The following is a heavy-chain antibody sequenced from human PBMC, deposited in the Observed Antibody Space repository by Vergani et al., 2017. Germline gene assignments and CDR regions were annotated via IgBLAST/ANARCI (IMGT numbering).Heavy chain of an antibody. CDR3: ARQETAMVPYYFDY. D-gene: IGHD5-18*01. CDR1: GGTFSSNS. J-gene: IGHJ4*02. CDR2: IIPIFGTT. Sequence: QVQLVQSGAEVKKPGSSVKVSCKASGGTFSSNSISWVRQAPGQGLEWMGRIIPIFGTTSYAQKFQGRVTILADESTSTAYMELSSLRSEDTAVYYCARQETAMVPYYFDYWGQGTLVTVSS. V-gene: IGHV1-69*18.